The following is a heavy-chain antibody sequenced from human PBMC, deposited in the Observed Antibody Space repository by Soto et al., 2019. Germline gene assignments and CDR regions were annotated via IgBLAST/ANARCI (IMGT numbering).Heavy chain of an antibody. CDR2: LSWNSGFS. Sequence: GGSLRLSCGGSGFSFDDYSMHWVRQAPGKGPEWVASLSWNSGFSGYADSVKGRFTISRDNAQSSVHLQMNNLRTEDTALYYCAKGRGTIVVTDAYDIWGQGTMVTVSS. J-gene: IGHJ3*02. CDR1: GFSFDDYS. D-gene: IGHD3-22*01. V-gene: IGHV3-9*01. CDR3: AKGRGTIVVTDAYDI.